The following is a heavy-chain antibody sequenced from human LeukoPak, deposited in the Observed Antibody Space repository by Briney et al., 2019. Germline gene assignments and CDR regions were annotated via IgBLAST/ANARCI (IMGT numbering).Heavy chain of an antibody. CDR2: ITSSSSHI. J-gene: IGHJ5*02. V-gene: IGHV3-21*01. CDR3: ARECRLAGAREP. CDR1: GFTFSSYT. D-gene: IGHD6-19*01. Sequence: GGSLRLSWAASGFTFSSYTMNWVRQAPGKGLEWVSSITSSSSHIYYADSGKGRFTISRENAKDSLCLQMNSLRAEDTAVYYCARECRLAGAREPWGQGTLVTVSS.